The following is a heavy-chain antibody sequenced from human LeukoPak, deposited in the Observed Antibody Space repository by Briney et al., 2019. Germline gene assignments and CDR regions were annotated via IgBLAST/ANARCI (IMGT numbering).Heavy chain of an antibody. CDR2: IGTGGHT. CDR3: TRGGLEAPCDV. V-gene: IGHV3-13*01. Sequence: GGSLRLSCSASGFTFSNYDMHWVRKEKGKGLEWVSSIGTGGHTYYAPSVKGRFTISRENAKNSLYLQMNSLVAGDTAIYYCTRGGLEAPCDVWGQGTMVAVSS. CDR1: GFTFSNYD. J-gene: IGHJ3*01. D-gene: IGHD5-24*01.